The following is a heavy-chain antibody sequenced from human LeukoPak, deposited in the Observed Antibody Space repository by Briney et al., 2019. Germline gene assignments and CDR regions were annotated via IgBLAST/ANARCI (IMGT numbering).Heavy chain of an antibody. CDR2: IIPIFGTA. D-gene: IGHD3-22*01. CDR3: ARHYDAGKGKKNAFDI. J-gene: IGHJ3*02. CDR1: GGTFSSYA. Sequence: GSSVKVSCKASGGTFSSYAISWVRQAPGQGLEWMGGIIPIFGTANYAQKLQGRVTMTTDTSTSTAYMELRSLRSDDTAVYYCARHYDAGKGKKNAFDIWGQGTMVTVSS. V-gene: IGHV1-69*05.